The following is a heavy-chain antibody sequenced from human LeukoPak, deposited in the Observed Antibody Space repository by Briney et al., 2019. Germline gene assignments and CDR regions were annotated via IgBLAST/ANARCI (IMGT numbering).Heavy chain of an antibody. CDR3: ATATLPRGYFLH. CDR1: GYTFTTYS. Sequence: ASVKVSFKAPGYTFTTYSLAWVRQRPGQSLEWMGWISVYNGDTNYAQSFQDRVTLTRDTSTNKAYVELRSLRSDDTAITYCATATLPRGYFLHWGQGTLVTVSS. J-gene: IGHJ1*01. CDR2: ISVYNGDT. V-gene: IGHV1-18*01.